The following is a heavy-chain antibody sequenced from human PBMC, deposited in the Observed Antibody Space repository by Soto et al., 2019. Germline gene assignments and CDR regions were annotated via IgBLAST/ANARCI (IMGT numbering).Heavy chain of an antibody. CDR2: ISSSSSYI. CDR1: GFTFSSYS. D-gene: IGHD3-3*01. Sequence: EVQLVESGGGLVKPGGSLRLSCAASGFTFSSYSMNWVRQAPGKGLEWVSSISSSSSYIYYADSVKGRFTISRDNAKNSLYLQMNSLRAEDTAVYYCARGNLPYYDFWGGYYHYYYYYGMDVWGQGTTVTVSS. J-gene: IGHJ6*02. V-gene: IGHV3-21*01. CDR3: ARGNLPYYDFWGGYYHYYYYYGMDV.